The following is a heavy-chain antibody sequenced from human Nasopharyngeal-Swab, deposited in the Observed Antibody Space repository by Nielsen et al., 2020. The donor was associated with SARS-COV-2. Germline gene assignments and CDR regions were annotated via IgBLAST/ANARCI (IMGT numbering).Heavy chain of an antibody. CDR2: ISGSGGST. D-gene: IGHD2-2*01. CDR3: AKGGYCSSTSCKDFFDY. V-gene: IGHV3-23*01. J-gene: IGHJ4*02. Sequence: VRQAPGKGLEWVSGISGSGGSTSYADSAKGRFTISRDNSKNTLYVQMNSLRAEDTAVYYCAKGGYCSSTSCKDFFDYWGQGTLVTVSS.